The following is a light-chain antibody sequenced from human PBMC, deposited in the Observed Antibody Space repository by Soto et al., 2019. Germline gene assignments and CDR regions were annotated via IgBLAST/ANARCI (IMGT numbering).Light chain of an antibody. CDR3: SSYTSTSPYV. J-gene: IGLJ1*01. CDR1: SSDVGGYNY. Sequence: QSVLTQPASVSGSPGQSITISCTGTSSDVGGYNYVSRYQQHPGKAPKLMIYDVSNRPSGVSNRFSGSKSGNTASLTISGLQAEDEADYHCSSYTSTSPYVFGTGTKVTVL. CDR2: DVS. V-gene: IGLV2-14*03.